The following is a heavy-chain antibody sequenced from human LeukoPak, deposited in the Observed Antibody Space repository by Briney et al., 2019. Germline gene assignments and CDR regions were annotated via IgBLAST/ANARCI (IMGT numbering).Heavy chain of an antibody. CDR2: INSDGSST. CDR3: ARGRIAVAGRAFDI. V-gene: IGHV3-74*01. D-gene: IGHD6-19*01. J-gene: IGHJ3*02. Sequence: GGSLRLSCAASGFTFSSYWMHWVRQAPGKGLVWVSRINSDGSSTSYADSVKGRFTISRDNAKNTLYLQMNSLRAEDTAVYYCARGRIAVAGRAFDIWGQGTIVTVSS. CDR1: GFTFSSYW.